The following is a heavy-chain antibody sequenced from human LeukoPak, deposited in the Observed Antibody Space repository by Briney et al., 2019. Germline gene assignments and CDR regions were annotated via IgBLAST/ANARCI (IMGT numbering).Heavy chain of an antibody. CDR2: IHHSGDT. CDR1: GYSISTSYY. V-gene: IGHV4-38-2*01. J-gene: IGHJ4*02. Sequence: PSETLSPTCAVSGYSISTSYYWGWIRQPPGKGLEWIGTIHHSGDTYYNPSLKSRVTTSLDTSKNQFSLHLSSVTAADTALYYCAGASNSGYYYFDYWGQGTLVTVSS. CDR3: AGASNSGYYYFDY. D-gene: IGHD3-22*01.